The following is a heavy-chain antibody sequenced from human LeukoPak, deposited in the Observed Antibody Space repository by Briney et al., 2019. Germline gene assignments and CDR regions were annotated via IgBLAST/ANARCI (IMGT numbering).Heavy chain of an antibody. CDR2: ISWNSGSI. J-gene: IGHJ4*02. CDR1: RFTFDEYA. CDR3: AKDTEAVGSLGYFDY. V-gene: IGHV3-9*03. Sequence: TGRSVRLSCAASRFTFDEYAMHWVRQAPGKGLEWVSGISWNSGSIGYADSVKGRFTISRDNAKNSLYLQMNSLRAEDLALFYCAKDTEAVGSLGYFDYWSQGTLVTVSS. D-gene: IGHD1-14*01.